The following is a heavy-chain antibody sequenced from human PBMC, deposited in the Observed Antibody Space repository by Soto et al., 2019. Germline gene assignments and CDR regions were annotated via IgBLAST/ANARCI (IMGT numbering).Heavy chain of an antibody. CDR3: ARTYYYDSSGYQGFDY. V-gene: IGHV4-31*03. CDR2: IYYSGST. Sequence: SETLSLTCTVSGGSISSGGYYWSWIRQHPGKGLEWIGYIYYSGSTYYNPSLKGRVTISVDTSKNQFSLKLSSVTAADTAVYYCARTYYYDSSGYQGFDYWGQGTLVTVSS. D-gene: IGHD3-22*01. J-gene: IGHJ4*02. CDR1: GGSISSGGYY.